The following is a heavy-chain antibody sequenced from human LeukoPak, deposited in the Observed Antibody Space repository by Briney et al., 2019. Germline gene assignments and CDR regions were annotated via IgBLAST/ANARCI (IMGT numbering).Heavy chain of an antibody. D-gene: IGHD6-13*01. V-gene: IGHV3-7*01. CDR2: MKYDGSEK. Sequence: GGSLRLSCAASGFTFSSYWMSWVRQAPGKGLEWVANMKYDGSEKDYVDSVKGRFTISRDNAKNSLYLQMHSMRAEDTAVYCCARDLAAAGLFFDYWGQGTLVTVSS. CDR1: GFTFSSYW. CDR3: ARDLAAAGLFFDY. J-gene: IGHJ4*02.